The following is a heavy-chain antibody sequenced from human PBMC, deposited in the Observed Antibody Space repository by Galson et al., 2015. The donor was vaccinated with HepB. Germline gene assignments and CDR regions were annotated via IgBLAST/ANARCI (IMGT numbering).Heavy chain of an antibody. V-gene: IGHV1-8*01. CDR3: ARARGWLKAFDI. Sequence: SVKVSCKASGYTFTSYDINWVRQATGQGLEWMGGMNPNSGNAGYAQKFQGRVTITRNTSISTAYMELSSLRSEDTAVYYCARARGWLKAFDIWGQGTMVTVSS. CDR2: MNPNSGNA. J-gene: IGHJ3*02. CDR1: GYTFTSYD. D-gene: IGHD6-19*01.